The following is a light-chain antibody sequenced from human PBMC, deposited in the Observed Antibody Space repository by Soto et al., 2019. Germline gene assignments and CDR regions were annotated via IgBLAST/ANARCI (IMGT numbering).Light chain of an antibody. J-gene: IGLJ2*01. CDR3: SSYTSSSTLV. V-gene: IGLV2-14*01. Sequence: QSALTQPASVSGSPGQSITISCTGTSSDVGGYNYVSWYQQHPGKAPKLMIYDVSNRPSGVSNRFSGSKSGNTASLTISGLQGEDEADYYCSSYTSSSTLVFGGGTKLNVL. CDR2: DVS. CDR1: SSDVGGYNY.